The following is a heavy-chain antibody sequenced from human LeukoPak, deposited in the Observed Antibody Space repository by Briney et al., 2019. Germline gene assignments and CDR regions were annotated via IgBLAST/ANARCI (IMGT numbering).Heavy chain of an antibody. CDR1: GGTFSSYA. Sequence: HRASVKVSCKASGGTFSSYAISWVRQAPGQGLEWMGGIIPIFGTANYAQKSQGRVTITTDESTSTAYMELSSLRSEDTAVYYCARGAGYCSSTSCYPPDYYYMDVWGKGTMVTVSS. D-gene: IGHD2-2*01. J-gene: IGHJ6*03. V-gene: IGHV1-69*05. CDR3: ARGAGYCSSTSCYPPDYYYMDV. CDR2: IIPIFGTA.